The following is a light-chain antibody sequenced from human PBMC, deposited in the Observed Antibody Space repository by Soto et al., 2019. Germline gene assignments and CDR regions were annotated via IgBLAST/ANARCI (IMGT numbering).Light chain of an antibody. CDR2: DVG. Sequence: QSALTQPRSVSGSPGQSVTISCSGTSSDVGGYNYVSWYQQHPGKAPKIMIYDVGKRPSGVPDRFSDSKSGNTASLTISGLQAEDEADYYCCSYAGTFTWVFGGGTKLTVL. CDR1: SSDVGGYNY. J-gene: IGLJ3*02. CDR3: CSYAGTFTWV. V-gene: IGLV2-11*01.